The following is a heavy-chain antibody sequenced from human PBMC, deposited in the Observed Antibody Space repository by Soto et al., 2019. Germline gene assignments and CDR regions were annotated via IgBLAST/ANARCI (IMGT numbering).Heavy chain of an antibody. D-gene: IGHD2-2*01. CDR2: ISFDGSNK. J-gene: IGHJ4*02. Sequence: QVQLVESGGGVVQPGRSLRLSCAASGFTFSSYAMKWVRQAPGKGLEWVAVISFDGSNKYYADSVKGRFTISRDNSKNTLYLQMNSLRAEDTAVYFCARGQSSLTRFDYWGQGTLVTVSS. V-gene: IGHV3-30-3*01. CDR1: GFTFSSYA. CDR3: ARGQSSLTRFDY.